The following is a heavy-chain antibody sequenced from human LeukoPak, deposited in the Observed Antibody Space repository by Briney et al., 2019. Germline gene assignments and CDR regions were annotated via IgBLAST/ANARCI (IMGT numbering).Heavy chain of an antibody. CDR2: INHSGST. CDR3: ARGPRGDIVVVPAAIRNYYYYGMDV. Sequence: SETLSLTCAVYGGSFSGYYWSWIRQPPGKGLEWIGEINHSGSTNYNPSLKSRVTISVDTSKNQFSLKLSSVTAADTAVYYCARGPRGDIVVVPAAIRNYYYYGMDVWGQGTTVTVSS. D-gene: IGHD2-2*02. V-gene: IGHV4-34*01. CDR1: GGSFSGYY. J-gene: IGHJ6*02.